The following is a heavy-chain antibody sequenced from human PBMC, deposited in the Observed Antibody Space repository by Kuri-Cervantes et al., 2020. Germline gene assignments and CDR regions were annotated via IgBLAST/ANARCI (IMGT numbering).Heavy chain of an antibody. V-gene: IGHV3-48*03. CDR1: GFTFSSYE. Sequence: GESLKISCAASGFTFSSYEMNWVRQAPGKGLEWVSYITSSGNTIYYADSVKGRFTISRDNAKKLLYLQMNSLRAEDTAVYYCARNSRYIGASYYYYYMDVWGKGTTVTVSS. CDR3: ARNSRYIGASYYYYYMDV. CDR2: ITSSGNTI. D-gene: IGHD6-13*01. J-gene: IGHJ6*03.